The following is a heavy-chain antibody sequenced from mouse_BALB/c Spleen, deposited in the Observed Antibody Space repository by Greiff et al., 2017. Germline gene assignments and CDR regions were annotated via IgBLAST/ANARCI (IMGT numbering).Heavy chain of an antibody. CDR1: GYSFTSYW. CDR2: IDPSDSET. V-gene: IGHV1S127*01. CDR3: VDSFFYYAMDY. J-gene: IGHJ4*01. Sequence: QVQLQQSGPQLVRPGASVKISCKASGYSFTSYWMHWVKQRPGQGLEWIGMIDPSDSETRLNQKFKDKATLTVDKSSSTAYMQLSSPTSEDSAVYYCVDSFFYYAMDYWGQGTSVTVSS.